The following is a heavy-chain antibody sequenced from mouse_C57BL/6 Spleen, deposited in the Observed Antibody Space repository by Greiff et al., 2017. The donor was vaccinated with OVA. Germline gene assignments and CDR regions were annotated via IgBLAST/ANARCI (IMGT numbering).Heavy chain of an antibody. D-gene: IGHD5-1-1*01. V-gene: IGHV14-3*01. CDR2: IDPANGNT. CDR3: ASGQIPSYAMDY. Sequence: VQLQQSVAELVRPGASVKLSCTASGFNIENTYMHWVKQRPEQGLEWIGRIDPANGNTKYAPKFQGKATITADTSSNTAYLQLSSLTSEDTAIYYCASGQIPSYAMDYWGQGTSVTVSS. CDR1: GFNIENTY. J-gene: IGHJ4*01.